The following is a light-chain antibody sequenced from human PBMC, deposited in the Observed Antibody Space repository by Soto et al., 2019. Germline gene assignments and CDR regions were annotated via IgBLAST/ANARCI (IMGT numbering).Light chain of an antibody. CDR3: QQYNIYSRT. CDR2: KAS. V-gene: IGKV1-5*03. CDR1: QSISSW. Sequence: DIQMTQSPSTLSASVGDRVTITCRASQSISSWLAWYQQKPGKAPKLLIYKASSLESGVPSRFSGSGSGTELTLTISSREPDDFATYYCQQYNIYSRTFGQGTKVEIK. J-gene: IGKJ1*01.